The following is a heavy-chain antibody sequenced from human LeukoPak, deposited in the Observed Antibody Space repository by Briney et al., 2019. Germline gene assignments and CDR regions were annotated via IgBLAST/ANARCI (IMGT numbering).Heavy chain of an antibody. Sequence: SSETLSLTCTVSSDSISNSAYHWGWIRQPPGRGLEWIGTIYYNRGTYYNPSLKSRVTISVDTSKNQFSLKLSSVTAADTAMYYCAGLLVGVITTHSGDCWGQGTLVTVSS. J-gene: IGHJ4*02. CDR1: SDSISNSAYH. V-gene: IGHV4-39*01. D-gene: IGHD3-22*01. CDR2: IYYNRGT. CDR3: AGLLVGVITTHSGDC.